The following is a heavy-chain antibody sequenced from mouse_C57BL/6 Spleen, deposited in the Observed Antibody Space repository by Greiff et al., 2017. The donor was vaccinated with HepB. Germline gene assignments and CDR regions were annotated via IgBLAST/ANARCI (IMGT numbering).Heavy chain of an antibody. J-gene: IGHJ1*03. CDR2: ILPGSGST. Sequence: QVQLKQSGAELMKPGASVKLSCKATGYTFTGYWIEWVKRRPGHGLEWIGEILPGSGSTNYNEKFKGKATFTADTSSNTAYMQLSSLTTEDSAIYYCANRGRYGNLYFDVWGTGTTVTVSS. D-gene: IGHD2-10*02. CDR1: GYTFTGYW. V-gene: IGHV1-9*01. CDR3: ANRGRYGNLYFDV.